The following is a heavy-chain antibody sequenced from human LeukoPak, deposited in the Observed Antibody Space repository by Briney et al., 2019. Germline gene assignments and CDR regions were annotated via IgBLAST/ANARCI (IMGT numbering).Heavy chain of an antibody. CDR3: ARERGYYDSSGYWSPYGMDV. D-gene: IGHD3-22*01. J-gene: IGHJ6*02. Sequence: ASVKVSCKASGYTFTSYDINWVRQATGQGLEWMGWMNPNSGNTGYAQKFQGRVIMTRNTSISTAYMELSSLRSEDTAVYYCARERGYYDSSGYWSPYGMDVWGQGPRSPSP. V-gene: IGHV1-8*01. CDR1: GYTFTSYD. CDR2: MNPNSGNT.